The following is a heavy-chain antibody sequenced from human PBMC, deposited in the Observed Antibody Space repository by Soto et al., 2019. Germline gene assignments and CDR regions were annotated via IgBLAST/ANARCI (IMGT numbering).Heavy chain of an antibody. CDR1: GFTFSSYA. Sequence: QVQLVESGGGVVQPGRSLRLSCAASGFTFSSYAMHWVRQAPGKGLEWVAVISYDGSNKNYADSVKGRFTISRDNSKNXLXXQMNSLRAEDTAVYYCSREGFYCISPSCYASGFDYWGQGTLVTVSS. J-gene: IGHJ4*02. D-gene: IGHD2-2*01. CDR2: ISYDGSNK. CDR3: SREGFYCISPSCYASGFDY. V-gene: IGHV3-30-3*01.